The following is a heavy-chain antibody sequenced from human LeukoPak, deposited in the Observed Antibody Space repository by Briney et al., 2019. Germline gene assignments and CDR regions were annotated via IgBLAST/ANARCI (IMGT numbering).Heavy chain of an antibody. D-gene: IGHD3-22*01. CDR2: IYPGDSDT. J-gene: IGHJ4*02. CDR3: ARGHDSSGYYYGY. V-gene: IGHV5-51*01. CDR1: GYSFTSYW. Sequence: GESLKISCKGSGYSFTSYWIGWVRQMPGKGLEWMGIIYPGDSDTRYSPSFQGQVTISADKSISTAYLQWSSLKASDTAMDYCARGHDSSGYYYGYWGQGTLVTVSS.